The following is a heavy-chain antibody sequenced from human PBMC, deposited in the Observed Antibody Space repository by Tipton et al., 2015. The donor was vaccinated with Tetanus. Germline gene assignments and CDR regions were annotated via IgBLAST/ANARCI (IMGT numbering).Heavy chain of an antibody. D-gene: IGHD5-24*01. CDR1: GFTFSGYA. Sequence: SLRLSCATSGFTFSGYAMSWVRQAPGKGLEWVSVIYRDGTTHYADSVKGRFTISRDITKNTLNLQTNSLRAEDTAVYYCAREETRHGYNTFDSWGQGTPVTVSS. J-gene: IGHJ4*02. CDR3: AREETRHGYNTFDS. CDR2: IYRDGTT. V-gene: IGHV3-53*01.